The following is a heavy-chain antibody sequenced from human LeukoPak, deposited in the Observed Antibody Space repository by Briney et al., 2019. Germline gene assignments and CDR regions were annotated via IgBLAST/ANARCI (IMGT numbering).Heavy chain of an antibody. CDR1: GFTFSSYA. V-gene: IGHV3-23*01. Sequence: PGGSLRLSCAASGFTFSSYAMSWVRQAPGKGLEWVSAITSGGDTYYADSVKGRFTISRDNSKNTLYLQMNSLRAEDTAVYYCAKGASTYRAEYFHHWARAPWSPSPQ. J-gene: IGHJ1*01. CDR2: ITSGGDT. CDR3: AKGASTYRAEYFHH. D-gene: IGHD1-1*01.